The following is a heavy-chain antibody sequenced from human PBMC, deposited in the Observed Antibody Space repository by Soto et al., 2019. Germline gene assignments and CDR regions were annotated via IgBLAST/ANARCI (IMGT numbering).Heavy chain of an antibody. CDR3: ARRRTEVRVDLEDIVVVPPALYGMDV. CDR1: GGTFNSYA. CDR2: IIPFFRAA. J-gene: IGHJ6*02. V-gene: IGHV1-69*01. Sequence: QAQLEQSGAEVKKPGSSVKVSCKVSGGTFNSYALSWVRQAPGQGLEWMGGIIPFFRAANYAQKFQGRVRITAAEITTTAYMELSTLGYDDTDVYYCARRRTEVRVDLEDIVVVPPALYGMDVWGQGTTVTVSS. D-gene: IGHD2-2*01.